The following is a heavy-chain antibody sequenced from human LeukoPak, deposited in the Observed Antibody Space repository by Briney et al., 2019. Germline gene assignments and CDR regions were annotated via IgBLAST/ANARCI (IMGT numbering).Heavy chain of an antibody. Sequence: SQTLSLTCTVSGGSISSGGYYWSWIRQHPGKGLEWIGYIYYSGSTYYNPSLKSRVTISVDKSKNQFSLKLSSVTAADTAVYYCARVNTMIVVVIADYFDYWGQGTLVTVSS. CDR3: ARVNTMIVVVIADYFDY. J-gene: IGHJ4*02. D-gene: IGHD3-22*01. CDR2: IYYSGST. CDR1: GGSISSGGYY. V-gene: IGHV4-31*03.